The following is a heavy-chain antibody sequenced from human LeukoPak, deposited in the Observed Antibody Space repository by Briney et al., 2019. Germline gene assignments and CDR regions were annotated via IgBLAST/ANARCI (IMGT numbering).Heavy chain of an antibody. CDR3: AERSGSSWYIDY. Sequence: PGGSLRLSCTASGFTFSSYAMNWVRQAPGKGLEWVSGISSSGSSTYYADSVKGRFPIPRDNSKNTMYLQMNSLRAEGTALYLCAERSGSSWYIDYWGQGTLVIVSS. D-gene: IGHD6-13*01. J-gene: IGHJ4*02. V-gene: IGHV3-23*01. CDR2: ISSSGSST. CDR1: GFTFSSYA.